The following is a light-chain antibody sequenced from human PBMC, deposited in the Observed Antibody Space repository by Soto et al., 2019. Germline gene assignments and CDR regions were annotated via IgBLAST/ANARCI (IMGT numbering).Light chain of an antibody. V-gene: IGKV3-15*01. CDR1: QNLSRN. Sequence: EMVMTQSPATLSVSPGERATLSCRARQNLSRNLAWYQQQPGQAPRLLIYGASTMATGIPARFSGSGSGTDFTLTISSLQSEDFAVYYCQQYDKWPHTVGQGTKLEIK. CDR3: QQYDKWPHT. CDR2: GAS. J-gene: IGKJ2*01.